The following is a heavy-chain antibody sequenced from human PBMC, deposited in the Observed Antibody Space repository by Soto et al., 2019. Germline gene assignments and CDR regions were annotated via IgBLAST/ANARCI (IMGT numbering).Heavy chain of an antibody. D-gene: IGHD2-2*01. Sequence: QVQLVESGGGLVKPGGSLRLSCAASGFTFSDYYMSWIRQAPGKGLEWVSYISSSSSNTNYADSVKGRFTISRDNANNSLWTQMNRPRAEETAVYYCARSDSRYTPYAHWGQGTLVTVSS. CDR3: ARSDSRYTPYAH. CDR1: GFTFSDYY. CDR2: ISSSSSNT. V-gene: IGHV3-11*05. J-gene: IGHJ4*02.